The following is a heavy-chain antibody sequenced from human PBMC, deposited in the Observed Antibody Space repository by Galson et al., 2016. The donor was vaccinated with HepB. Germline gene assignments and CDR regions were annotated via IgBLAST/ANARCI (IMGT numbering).Heavy chain of an antibody. V-gene: IGHV1-18*01. D-gene: IGHD2-8*01. CDR2: ISHHSGNT. Sequence: SVKVSCKASGNNFPGFGISWVRQAPGQGLEWMGWISHHSGNTNYAQKFQGRVSMTTDTPTGTAYLELRSLRFDDTAVYYCSTEGPNGYFDYWGQGTLVTVSS. CDR1: GNNFPGFG. J-gene: IGHJ4*02. CDR3: STEGPNGYFDY.